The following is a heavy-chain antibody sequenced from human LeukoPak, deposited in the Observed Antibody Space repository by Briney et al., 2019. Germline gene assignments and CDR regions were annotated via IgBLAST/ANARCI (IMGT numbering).Heavy chain of an antibody. CDR2: ISGSGGST. CDR3: AKDHCSGGSCFVFDY. CDR1: GFTFSSYA. D-gene: IGHD2-15*01. J-gene: IGHJ4*02. V-gene: IGHV3-23*01. Sequence: GGSLRLPCAASGFTFSSYAMSWVRQAPGKGLEWVSSISGSGGSTYYADAVKGRFTISRDNSKNTLYLQMNSLRAEDTAEYYCAKDHCSGGSCFVFDYWGQGTLVTVSS.